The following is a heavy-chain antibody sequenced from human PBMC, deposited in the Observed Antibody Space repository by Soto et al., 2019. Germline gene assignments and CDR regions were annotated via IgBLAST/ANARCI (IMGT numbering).Heavy chain of an antibody. CDR1: GGSISSGGYY. Sequence: PSETLSLTCTVSGGSISSGGYYWSWIRQHPGKGLEWIGYIYYSGSTYYNPSLKSRVTISVDTSKNQFSLKLSSVTAADTAVYYCARDSEYQLLHYSNGHYYYYGMDVWGQGTTVTVSS. J-gene: IGHJ6*02. V-gene: IGHV4-31*03. CDR3: ARDSEYQLLHYSNGHYYYYGMDV. CDR2: IYYSGST. D-gene: IGHD2-2*01.